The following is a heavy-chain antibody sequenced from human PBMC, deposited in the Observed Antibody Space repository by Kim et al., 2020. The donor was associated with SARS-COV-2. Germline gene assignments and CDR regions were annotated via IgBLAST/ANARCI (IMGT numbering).Heavy chain of an antibody. J-gene: IGHJ4*02. D-gene: IGHD6-19*01. V-gene: IGHV3-33*06. CDR1: GFTFSSYA. CDR3: AKGEEAVAGTGKAY. CDR2: IWYDGSNK. Sequence: GGSLRLSCAASGFTFSSYAMHWVRQAPGKGLEWVAVIWYDGSNKYYADSVKGRFTISRDNSKNTLYLQMNSLRAEDTAVYYCAKGEEAVAGTGKAYWGQGTLVTVSS.